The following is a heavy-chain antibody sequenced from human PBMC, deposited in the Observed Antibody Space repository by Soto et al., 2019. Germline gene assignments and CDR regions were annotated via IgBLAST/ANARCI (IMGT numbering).Heavy chain of an antibody. J-gene: IGHJ4*02. D-gene: IGHD3-22*01. V-gene: IGHV3-48*03. CDR2: ISSSGSTI. Sequence: PGGSLRLSCAASGFTFSSYEMNWVRQAPGKGLEWVSYISSSGSTIYYADSVKGRFTISRDNAKNSLYLQMNSLRAEDTAVYYWARGLVVIHLDYWGQETMVTATS. CDR1: GFTFSSYE. CDR3: ARGLVVIHLDY.